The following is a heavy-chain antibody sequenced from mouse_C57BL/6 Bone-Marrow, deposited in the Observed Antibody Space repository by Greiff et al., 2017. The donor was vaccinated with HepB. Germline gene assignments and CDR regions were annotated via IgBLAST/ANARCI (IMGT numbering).Heavy chain of an antibody. Sequence: EVMLVESGGDLVKPGGSLKLSCAASGFTFSSYGMSWVRQTPDKRLEWVATISSGGSYTYYPDSVKGLFTISRDNAKNTLYLQMSSLKSEDTAMYYCARNWDVDYWGQGTTLTVSS. D-gene: IGHD4-1*01. J-gene: IGHJ2*01. CDR3: ARNWDVDY. V-gene: IGHV5-6*02. CDR1: GFTFSSYG. CDR2: ISSGGSYT.